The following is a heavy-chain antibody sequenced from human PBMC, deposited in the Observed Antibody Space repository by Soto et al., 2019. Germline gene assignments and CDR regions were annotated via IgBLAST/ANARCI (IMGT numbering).Heavy chain of an antibody. J-gene: IGHJ3*02. Sequence: DVQLVESGGGLVQPGRSLRLSSAACGFTFDDYAMHWVRQAPGKGLEWVSGISWNSGSIGYADSVKGRFTISRDNAKNSLYLQMNSLRAEDTALYYCAKDIAGGPFDAFEIWGQGTMVTVSS. CDR1: GFTFDDYA. V-gene: IGHV3-9*01. D-gene: IGHD3-16*01. CDR2: ISWNSGSI. CDR3: AKDIAGGPFDAFEI.